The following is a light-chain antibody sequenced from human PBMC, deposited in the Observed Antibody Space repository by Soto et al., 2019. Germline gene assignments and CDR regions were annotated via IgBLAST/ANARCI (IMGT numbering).Light chain of an antibody. V-gene: IGLV2-14*03. Sequence: QSALTQPASVSGSPGQSSTISCTGTSSDVGGYDFVSWYQQHPGKAPKLMIYDVSNRTSGVSDRFSGSKSGNTSSLTSSGLQAEDEADDYCSSYTRSTTLVFGGGTKVTVL. CDR3: SSYTRSTTLV. CDR2: DVS. CDR1: SSDVGGYDF. J-gene: IGLJ2*01.